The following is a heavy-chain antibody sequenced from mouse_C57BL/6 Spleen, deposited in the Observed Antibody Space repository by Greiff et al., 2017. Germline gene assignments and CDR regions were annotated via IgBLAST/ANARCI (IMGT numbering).Heavy chain of an antibody. J-gene: IGHJ2*01. CDR2: IYPGDGDT. CDR1: GYAFSSSW. CDR3: ARQLRPPYYFDD. V-gene: IGHV1-82*01. Sequence: QVQLHQSGPELVKPGASVKISCKASGYAFSSSWMNWVKQRPGKGLEWIGRIYPGDGDTNYNGKFKGKATLTADKSSSTAYMQLSSLTSEDSAVYFCARQLRPPYYFDDWGQGTTLTVSS. D-gene: IGHD3-2*02.